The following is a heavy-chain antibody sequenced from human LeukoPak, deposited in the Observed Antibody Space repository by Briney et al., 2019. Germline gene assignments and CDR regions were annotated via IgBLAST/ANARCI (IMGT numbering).Heavy chain of an antibody. CDR2: IWYDGSNK. D-gene: IGHD5-24*01. CDR3: ARRDPGMAIDFDY. Sequence: PGRSLRLSCAASGFTFSSYGMHWVRQAPGKGLELVAVIWYDGSNKYYADSVKGRFTISRDNSKNTLYLQMNSLRAEDTAVYYCARRDPGMAIDFDYWGQGTLVTVSS. V-gene: IGHV3-33*01. CDR1: GFTFSSYG. J-gene: IGHJ4*02.